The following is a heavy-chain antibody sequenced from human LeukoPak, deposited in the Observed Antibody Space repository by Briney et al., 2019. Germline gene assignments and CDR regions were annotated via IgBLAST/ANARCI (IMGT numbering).Heavy chain of an antibody. J-gene: IGHJ5*02. D-gene: IGHD6-6*01. CDR2: ISSSSSAI. CDR1: GFTFSRFG. V-gene: IGHV3-48*01. CDR3: ARVNIAARLSWFDP. Sequence: GGSLRLSCAASGFTFSRFGMNWVRQAPGKGLEWISYISSSSSAIYYADSVKGRFTISRDNSKNTLYLQMNSLRAEDTAVYYCARVNIAARLSWFDPWGQGTLVTVSS.